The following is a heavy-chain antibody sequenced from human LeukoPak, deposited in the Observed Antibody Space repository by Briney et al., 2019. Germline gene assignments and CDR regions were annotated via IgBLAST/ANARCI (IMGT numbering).Heavy chain of an antibody. V-gene: IGHV3-7*01. D-gene: IGHD3-10*01. CDR3: ARDSIPYYYGSGSHY. Sequence: PGGSLRLSCAASGFTFSSYWMSWVRQAPGKGLEWVANIKQDGSEKYYVDSVKGRFTISRDNAKNSLYLQMDSLRAEDTAVYYCARDSIPYYYGSGSHYWGQGTLVTVSS. CDR2: IKQDGSEK. J-gene: IGHJ4*02. CDR1: GFTFSSYW.